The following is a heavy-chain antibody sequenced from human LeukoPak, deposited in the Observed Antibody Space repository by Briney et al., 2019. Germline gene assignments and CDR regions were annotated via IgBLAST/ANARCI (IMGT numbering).Heavy chain of an antibody. V-gene: IGHV3-48*01. J-gene: IGHJ6*02. CDR3: ARAHYYYYGMDV. Sequence: GGSLRLSCAASGFTFSSYSMNWVRQAPGKGLEWVSYISSGSSTIYCADSVKGRFTISRDNAKNSLYLQMNSLRAEDTAVYYCARAHYYYYGMDVWGQGTTVTVSS. CDR2: ISSGSSTI. CDR1: GFTFSSYS.